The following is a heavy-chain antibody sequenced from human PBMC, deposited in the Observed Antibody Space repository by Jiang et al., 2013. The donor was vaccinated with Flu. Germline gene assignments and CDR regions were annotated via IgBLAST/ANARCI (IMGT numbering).Heavy chain of an antibody. V-gene: IGHV1-69*01. Sequence: KFQGRVTITADESTSTAYMELSSLRSEDTAVYYCARVGWVGAREDYWGQGTLVTVSS. J-gene: IGHJ4*02. CDR3: ARVGWVGAREDY. D-gene: IGHD1-26*01.